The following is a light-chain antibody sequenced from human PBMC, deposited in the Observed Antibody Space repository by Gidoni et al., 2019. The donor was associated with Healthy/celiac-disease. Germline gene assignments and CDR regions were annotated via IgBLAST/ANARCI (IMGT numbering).Light chain of an antibody. J-gene: IGLJ2*01. CDR1: SSNIGSNT. CDR2: STN. Sequence: QSVLTQPPSASGTPGQMVTISCSGRSSNIGSNTVNWYQQLPGTAPKLLIYSTNQRPSGVPDRFSGSKSGTSASLAISGLQTEDEADYYCAAWDDSLLVVFGGGTKLTVL. CDR3: AAWDDSLLVV. V-gene: IGLV1-44*01.